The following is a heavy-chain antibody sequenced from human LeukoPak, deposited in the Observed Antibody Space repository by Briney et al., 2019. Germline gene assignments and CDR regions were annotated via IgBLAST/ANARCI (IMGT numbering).Heavy chain of an antibody. D-gene: IGHD5-24*01. V-gene: IGHV1-2*02. J-gene: IGHJ4*02. CDR2: INPNSGGT. CDR3: ARGDPGLETFDH. CDR1: GYTFTSYD. Sequence: ASVKVSCKASGYTFTSYDINWVRQAPGQGLEWMGWINPNSGGTNYAQKFQGRVTMTRDTSISTAYMELSRLRSDDAAVYYCARGDPGLETFDHWGQGTLVTVSS.